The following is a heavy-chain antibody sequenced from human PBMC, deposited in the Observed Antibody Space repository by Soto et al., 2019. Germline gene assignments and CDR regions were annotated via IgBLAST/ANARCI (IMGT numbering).Heavy chain of an antibody. V-gene: IGHV3-30*18. J-gene: IGHJ3*02. CDR3: AKDNYESTGYYYVGAFDI. D-gene: IGHD3-22*01. Sequence: GGSLRLSCAASGFTFSSYGMHWVCQAPGKGLEWVTGISYDGSYEYYGDSVKGRFTISRDNSKNTLYLQMDSLRGDDTAVYYCAKDNYESTGYYYVGAFDIWGQGTLVTVSS. CDR2: ISYDGSYE. CDR1: GFTFSSYG.